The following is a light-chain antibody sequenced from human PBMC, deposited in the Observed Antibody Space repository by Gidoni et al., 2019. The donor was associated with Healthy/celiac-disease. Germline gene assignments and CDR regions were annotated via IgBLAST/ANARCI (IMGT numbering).Light chain of an antibody. V-gene: IGLV3-1*01. CDR2: QDT. J-gene: IGLJ2*01. CDR3: QAWDSSTVV. Sequence: SYDLTPPPSVSVSPGQTATITCSGDKLGDRYVCWYQQKPGQAPVLVIYQDTKRPSGIPERFSGSNSGDTATLTISGTQAMDEADYYCQAWDSSTVVFGGGTKLTVL. CDR1: KLGDRY.